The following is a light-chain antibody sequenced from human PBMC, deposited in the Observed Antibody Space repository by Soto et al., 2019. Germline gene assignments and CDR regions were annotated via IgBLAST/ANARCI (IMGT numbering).Light chain of an antibody. V-gene: IGLV2-23*02. CDR3: CSYAGNSGV. J-gene: IGLJ3*02. CDR1: SSDVGSYNF. Sequence: QSALTQPASVSGSPGQSITISCTGTSSDVGSYNFVSWYQQHPGKAPKLMIYEVSKRPSGVSNRFSGSKSGNTASLTISGLQPEDEADYYCCSYAGNSGVFGGGTQLTVL. CDR2: EVS.